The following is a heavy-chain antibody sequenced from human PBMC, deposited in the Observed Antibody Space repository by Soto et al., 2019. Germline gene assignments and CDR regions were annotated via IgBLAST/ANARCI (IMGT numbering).Heavy chain of an antibody. V-gene: IGHV1-69*06. J-gene: IGHJ4*02. Sequence: PVKVSCKASGGGLSTNPISWVRQAPGQGLEWMGGTGSGTGPGNHAQKFQGRLTVTADKSTSTVYMELTNLSSEDTAVYYCARRDSGGFYRFFDSWGQGTLVTFSS. D-gene: IGHD2-15*01. CDR3: ARRDSGGFYRFFDS. CDR1: GGGLSTNP. CDR2: TGSGTGPG.